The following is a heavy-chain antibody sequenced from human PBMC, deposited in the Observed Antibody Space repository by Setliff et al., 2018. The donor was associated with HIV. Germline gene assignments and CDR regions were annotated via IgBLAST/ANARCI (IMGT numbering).Heavy chain of an antibody. CDR1: GFTFSSYW. Sequence: PGGSLRLSCAASGFTFSSYWMHWVRQAPGKGLVWVSHINSDGSTTNYADSVKGRFTISRDNSKNTLYLHMNSLRVEDTAVYYCAKVLYSSGWWYGMDVWGQGTTVTVSS. CDR2: INSDGSTT. V-gene: IGHV3-74*01. J-gene: IGHJ6*02. D-gene: IGHD6-19*01. CDR3: AKVLYSSGWWYGMDV.